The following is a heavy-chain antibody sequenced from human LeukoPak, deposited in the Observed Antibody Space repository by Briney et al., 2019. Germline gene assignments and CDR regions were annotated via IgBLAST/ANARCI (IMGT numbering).Heavy chain of an antibody. CDR3: ARDRDYGGNSRPHYYGMDV. CDR2: ISGSGGST. V-gene: IGHV3-23*01. CDR1: GFTFSSYA. Sequence: PGGSLRLSCAASGFTFSSYAMSWVRQAPGKGLEWVSAISGSGGSTYYADSVKGRFTISRDNSKNTLYLQMNSLRAEDTAVYYCARDRDYGGNSRPHYYGMDVWGQGTTVTVSS. D-gene: IGHD4-23*01. J-gene: IGHJ6*02.